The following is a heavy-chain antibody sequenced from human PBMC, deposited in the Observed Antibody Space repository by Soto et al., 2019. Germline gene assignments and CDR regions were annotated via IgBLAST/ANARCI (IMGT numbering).Heavy chain of an antibody. CDR2: IFYSGTT. CDR3: ARDLWVEPELYYYGMDV. J-gene: IGHJ6*02. V-gene: IGHV4-30-4*01. CDR1: GDSISSADYY. Sequence: SETLSLTCTVSGDSISSADYYWSWIRQTPGQGLEWIGHIFYSGTTYYNPSLKSRLTISVDTSKNHFSLRLTSVTAADTAVYYCARDLWVEPELYYYGMDVWGQGTTVTVSS. D-gene: IGHD1-1*01.